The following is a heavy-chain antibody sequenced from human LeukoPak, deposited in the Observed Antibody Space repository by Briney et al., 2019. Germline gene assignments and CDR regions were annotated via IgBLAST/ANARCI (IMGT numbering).Heavy chain of an antibody. Sequence: SETLSLTCRVSGASINSGSNYWGWIRQPPGKTLEWVGSIYSSGTTYYNPSLKSRVIIMIDTPKNHFSLTLSSVTAADTAVYYCARSDGYGLVGIWGQGTMVTVSS. D-gene: IGHD5-18*01. CDR2: IYSSGTT. V-gene: IGHV4-39*07. CDR1: GASINSGSNY. CDR3: ARSDGYGLVGI. J-gene: IGHJ3*02.